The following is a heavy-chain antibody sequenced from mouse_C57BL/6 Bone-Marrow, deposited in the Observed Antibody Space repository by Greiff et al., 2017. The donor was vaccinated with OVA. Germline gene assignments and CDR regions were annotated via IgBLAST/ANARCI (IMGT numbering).Heavy chain of an antibody. CDR2: INPYNGGT. V-gene: IGHV1-19*01. Sequence: EVQLVESGPVLVKPGASVKMSCKASGYTFTDYYMNWVKQSHGKSLEWIGVINPYNGGTSYNQKFKGKATLTVDKSSSTAYMELNSLTSEDSAVYYCARLGYGSNYAMDYWGQGTSVTVSS. J-gene: IGHJ4*01. CDR3: ARLGYGSNYAMDY. D-gene: IGHD1-1*01. CDR1: GYTFTDYY.